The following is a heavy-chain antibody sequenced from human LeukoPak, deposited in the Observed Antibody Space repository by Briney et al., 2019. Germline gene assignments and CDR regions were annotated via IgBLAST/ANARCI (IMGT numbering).Heavy chain of an antibody. CDR1: GFTFSSFG. V-gene: IGHV3-33*01. CDR2: IWYDASNK. Sequence: PGRSLTLSCAASGFTFSSFGMHWGRQAPGKGLEWVAVIWYDASNKYYADSVKGRFTISRDNSKNTLYLHMNSLRDDDTAVYYCVRGVGVSRFNYLDPWGQGTLVIVSS. CDR3: VRGVGVSRFNYLDP. D-gene: IGHD1-7*01. J-gene: IGHJ5*02.